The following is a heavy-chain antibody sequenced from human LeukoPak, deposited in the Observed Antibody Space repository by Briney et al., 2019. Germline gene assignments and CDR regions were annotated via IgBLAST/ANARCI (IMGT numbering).Heavy chain of an antibody. CDR2: ISAYNGNT. J-gene: IGHJ6*02. Sequence: GASVKVSCKASGYTVTSYGISWVREAAGQGLEGLGWISAYNGNTNYAQKLQGRVTMTTDTSTSTAYMELRSLRSDDTAVYYCARSTDYYGMDVWGQGTTVTVSS. V-gene: IGHV1-18*01. D-gene: IGHD2-2*01. CDR3: ARSTDYYGMDV. CDR1: GYTVTSYG.